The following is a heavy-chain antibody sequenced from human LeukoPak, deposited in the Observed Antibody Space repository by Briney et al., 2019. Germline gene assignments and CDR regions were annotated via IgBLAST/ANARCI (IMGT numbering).Heavy chain of an antibody. CDR2: ISKDGSIR. J-gene: IGHJ4*02. CDR1: GFTFSTFS. V-gene: IGHV3-30*04. CDR3: VRDSGLFDY. Sequence: PGTSLRLSCAASGFTFSTFSMHWVRQAPGKGLECVTIISKDGSIRYYADSVKGRFTISRDNSKNTVHLQMNNLRSEDTAVYYCVRDSGLFDYWGQGTLVTVSS.